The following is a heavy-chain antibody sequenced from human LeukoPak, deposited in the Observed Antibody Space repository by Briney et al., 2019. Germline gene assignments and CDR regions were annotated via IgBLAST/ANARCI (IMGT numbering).Heavy chain of an antibody. V-gene: IGHV1-46*01. CDR3: ARVRYPHITFGGVIAH. CDR1: GYTVTSYY. CDR2: LNPNGGSS. D-gene: IGHD3-16*01. J-gene: IGHJ5*02. Sequence: ASVKVSCKASGYTVTSYYMHWVRQAPGQGLEWMGILNPNGGSSNYAQKFQGRATLTRATSTSTVYMELSSLRSEDTAVYYCARVRYPHITFGGVIAHWGQGTLVTVSS.